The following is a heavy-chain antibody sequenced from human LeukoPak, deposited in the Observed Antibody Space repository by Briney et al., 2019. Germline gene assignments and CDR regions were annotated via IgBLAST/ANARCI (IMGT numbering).Heavy chain of an antibody. V-gene: IGHV3-21*01. CDR3: AELGITMIGGV. Sequence: GGSLRLSCAASGFTLSRYSMNWVRQAPGKGLEWVSSISTSSSYIYYADSVKGRFTISRDNAKNSLYLQMNSLRAEDTAVYYCAELGITMIGGVWGKGTTVTISS. CDR1: GFTLSRYS. CDR2: ISTSSSYI. D-gene: IGHD3-10*02. J-gene: IGHJ6*04.